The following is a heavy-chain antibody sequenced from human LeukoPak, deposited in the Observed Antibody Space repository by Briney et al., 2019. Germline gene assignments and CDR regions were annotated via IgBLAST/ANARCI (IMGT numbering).Heavy chain of an antibody. Sequence: PSETLSLTCTVSGGSISSYYWSWIRQPPGKGLEWIGYIYYSGSTNYNPSLKSRVTISVDTSKNQFSLKLSSVTAADTAVYYCARGNHRVGATVFDYWGQRTLGTVSS. J-gene: IGHJ4*02. CDR3: ARGNHRVGATVFDY. V-gene: IGHV4-59*01. CDR2: IYYSGST. D-gene: IGHD1-26*01. CDR1: GGSISSYY.